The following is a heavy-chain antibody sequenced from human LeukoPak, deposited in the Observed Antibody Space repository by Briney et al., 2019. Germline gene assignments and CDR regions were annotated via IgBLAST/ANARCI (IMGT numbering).Heavy chain of an antibody. Sequence: GGSLRLSCAASGFTVSSNYMSWVRKAPGKGLEWVSVIYSGGSTYYADSVKGRFTISRDNSKNTLYLQMNSLRAEDTAVYYCARDALSGSYDYWGQGTLVTVSS. CDR1: GFTVSSNY. CDR2: IYSGGST. D-gene: IGHD1-26*01. J-gene: IGHJ4*02. CDR3: ARDALSGSYDY. V-gene: IGHV3-66*02.